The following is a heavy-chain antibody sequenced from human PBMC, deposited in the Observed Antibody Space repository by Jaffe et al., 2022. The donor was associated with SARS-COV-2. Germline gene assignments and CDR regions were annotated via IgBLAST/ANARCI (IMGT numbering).Heavy chain of an antibody. CDR3: AKDSELLWFGEKYYYYYMDV. J-gene: IGHJ6*03. V-gene: IGHV3-23*04. D-gene: IGHD3-10*01. CDR1: GFTFSSYA. Sequence: EVQLVESGGGLVQPGGSLRLSCAASGFTFSSYAMSWVRQAPGKGLEWVSAISGSGGSTYYADSVKGRFTISRDNSKNTLYLQMNSLRAEDTAVYYCAKDSELLWFGEKYYYYYMDVWGKGTTVTVSS. CDR2: ISGSGGST.